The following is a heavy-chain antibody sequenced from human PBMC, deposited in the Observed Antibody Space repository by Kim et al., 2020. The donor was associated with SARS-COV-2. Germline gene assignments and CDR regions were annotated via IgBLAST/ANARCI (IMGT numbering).Heavy chain of an antibody. Sequence: TYKAESEEGRITIARDNSKNPQELQMNSLRAEDTAVYYCARTTVRLFMDVWGQGTTVTVSS. V-gene: IGHV3-53*01. D-gene: IGHD1-1*01. J-gene: IGHJ6*02. CDR3: ARTTVRLFMDV. CDR2: T.